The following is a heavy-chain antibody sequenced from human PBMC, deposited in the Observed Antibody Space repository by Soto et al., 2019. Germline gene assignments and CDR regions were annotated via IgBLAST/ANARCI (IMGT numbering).Heavy chain of an antibody. CDR1: VFSVSTSGVG. V-gene: IGHV2-5*02. CDR3: AHKGGRGAGMDV. J-gene: IGHJ6*02. Sequence: GPGPTLVNPTQTLTLTCTFSVFSVSTSGVGVAWIRQSPGKALEWLALIYWDNDKRYSPFLQSRVTITKDTSKNQVVLTMTNMDPVDTATYYCAHKGGRGAGMDVWGQGTTVTVSS. CDR2: IYWDNDK. D-gene: IGHD2-15*01.